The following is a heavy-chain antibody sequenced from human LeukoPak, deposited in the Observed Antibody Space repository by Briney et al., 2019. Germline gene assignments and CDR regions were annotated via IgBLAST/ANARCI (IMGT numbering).Heavy chain of an antibody. Sequence: PSETLSLTCTVSGGSISSYYWSWIRQPPGKGLEWIGYTYYSGSTNYNPSLKSRVTISVDTSKNQFSLKLSSVTAADTAVYYCARVLAVAGGYYFDYWGQGTLVTVSS. J-gene: IGHJ4*02. CDR3: ARVLAVAGGYYFDY. D-gene: IGHD6-19*01. CDR1: GGSISSYY. CDR2: TYYSGST. V-gene: IGHV4-59*01.